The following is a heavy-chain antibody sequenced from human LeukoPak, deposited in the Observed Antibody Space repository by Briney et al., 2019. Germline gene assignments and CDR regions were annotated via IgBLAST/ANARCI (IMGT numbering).Heavy chain of an antibody. CDR1: GFTFDAYA. J-gene: IGHJ6*02. V-gene: IGHV3-43*02. CDR3: ATWAFYHSLDV. D-gene: IGHD1-26*01. Sequence: GGSLRLSCEASGFTFDAYAMHWVRHAPGKGLEWVSLINKDGSATYYADSVKGRFTISRDNSKNSLYLQMNSLRSEDTALYYCATWAFYHSLDVWGQGTTVTVSS. CDR2: INKDGSAT.